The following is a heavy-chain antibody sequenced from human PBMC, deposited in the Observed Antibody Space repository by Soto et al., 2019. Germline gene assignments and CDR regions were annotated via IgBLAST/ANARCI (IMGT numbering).Heavy chain of an antibody. CDR1: GGTFSSYA. CDR3: ARGNQNQLRFLEWLHNYYYGMDV. J-gene: IGHJ6*02. D-gene: IGHD3-3*01. Sequence: QVQLVQSGAEVKKPGSSVKVSCKASGGTFSSYAISWVRQAPGQGLEWMGGIIPIFGTANYAQKFQGRVTITADESTSTAYMELSSLRSEDTAVYYCARGNQNQLRFLEWLHNYYYGMDVWGQGTTVTVSS. CDR2: IIPIFGTA. V-gene: IGHV1-69*01.